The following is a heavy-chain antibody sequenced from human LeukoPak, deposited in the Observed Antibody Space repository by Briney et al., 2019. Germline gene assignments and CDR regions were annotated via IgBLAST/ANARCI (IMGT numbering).Heavy chain of an antibody. Sequence: GGSLRLSCAASGFTFSGSAMHWVRQASGKGLEWVGRIRSKANSYATAYAASVKGRFTISRDDSKNTAYLQMNSLETEDTAVYYCTSAGGSRKYDFWSGYSPDEYYYYYMDVWGKGTTVTVSS. J-gene: IGHJ6*03. CDR2: IRSKANSYAT. CDR3: TSAGGSRKYDFWSGYSPDEYYYYYMDV. D-gene: IGHD3-3*01. CDR1: GFTFSGSA. V-gene: IGHV3-73*01.